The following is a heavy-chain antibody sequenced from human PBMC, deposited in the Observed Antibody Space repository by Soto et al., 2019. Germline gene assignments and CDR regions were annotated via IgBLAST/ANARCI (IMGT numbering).Heavy chain of an antibody. V-gene: IGHV4-59*12. CDR1: GGSLSGFP. Sequence: SETLSLTCSVSGGSLSGFPWIWIRQPPGKGLEWVGYIYHTGRSNYNPSLKSRLTISVDKSKNQFSLKLSSVTAADTAVYYCARDTRRYYYYYGMDVWGQGTTVTVSS. J-gene: IGHJ6*02. CDR2: IYHTGRS. CDR3: ARDTRRYYYYYGMDV.